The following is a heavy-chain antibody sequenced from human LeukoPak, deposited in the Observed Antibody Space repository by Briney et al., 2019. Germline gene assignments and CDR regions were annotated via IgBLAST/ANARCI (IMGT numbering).Heavy chain of an antibody. CDR2: INPNSGGT. J-gene: IGHJ6*03. Sequence: AAVKVSCKASGYTFTGYYMHWVRQAPGQGLEWMGWINPNSGGTNYAQKFQGRVTMTRDTSNSTAYMELSRLRSDDTAVYYCARGRMTTVTTGKYYYYYMDVWGKGTTVTVSS. CDR3: ARGRMTTVTTGKYYYYYMDV. V-gene: IGHV1-2*02. D-gene: IGHD4-17*01. CDR1: GYTFTGYY.